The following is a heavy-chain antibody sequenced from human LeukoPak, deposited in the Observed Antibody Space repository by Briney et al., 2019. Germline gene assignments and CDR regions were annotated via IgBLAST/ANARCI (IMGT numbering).Heavy chain of an antibody. CDR2: ISSSGGST. D-gene: IGHD2-21*01. V-gene: IGHV3-23*01. CDR3: ANVYSLNY. J-gene: IGHJ4*02. Sequence: GGSLRLSCAASGFTFSTYAMSWVRQAPGKGPEWVSAISSSGGSTYYADSVKGRFTISRDNSKNTLFLQMNSLRAEDTAVYYCANVYSLNYWGQGTLVTVSS. CDR1: GFTFSTYA.